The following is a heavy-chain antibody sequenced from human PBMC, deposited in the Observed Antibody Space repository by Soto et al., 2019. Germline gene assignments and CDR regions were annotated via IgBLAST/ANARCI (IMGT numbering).Heavy chain of an antibody. CDR3: ARGEGDRAFDY. V-gene: IGHV1-18*01. CDR1: GYTFTSYG. Sequence: QVQLVQSGAEVKKPGASVKVSCKASGYTFTSYGIHWVRQAPRQRLEWMGWISVYNGHTYYAQKLQGRVTMTTDTSMSTAYLELPSLTSDDTAVYYCARGEGDRAFDYWGQGTLVTVSS. CDR2: ISVYNGHT. J-gene: IGHJ4*02. D-gene: IGHD3-16*01.